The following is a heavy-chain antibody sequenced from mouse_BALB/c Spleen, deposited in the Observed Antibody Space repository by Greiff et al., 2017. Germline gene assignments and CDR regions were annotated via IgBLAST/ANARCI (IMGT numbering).Heavy chain of an antibody. CDR2: ISYSGST. CDR1: GDSITSCY. CDR3: ARRYRYDGFAY. D-gene: IGHD2-14*01. J-gene: IGHJ3*01. Sequence: EVKLQESGPSLVKPSQTLSLTCSVTGDSITSCYWNWIRKFPGNKLEYMGYISYSGSTYYNPSLKSRISITRDTSKNQYYLQLNSVTTEDTATYYCARRYRYDGFAYWGQGTLVTVSA. V-gene: IGHV3-8*02.